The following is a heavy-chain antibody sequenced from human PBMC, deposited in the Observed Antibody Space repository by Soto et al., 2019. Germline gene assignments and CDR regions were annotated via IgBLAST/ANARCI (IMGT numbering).Heavy chain of an antibody. CDR1: GDFISSSNW. J-gene: IGHJ4*02. Sequence: PSETLSLTCAVSGDFISSSNWWSWVRQPPGKGLEWIGEIHHSGSSGSTNYNPSLKSRVIISVDKSKNQFSLNLSSVTAADTAVYFCAKSVAGTILHSWGQGTLVTVSS. CDR3: AKSVAGTILHS. D-gene: IGHD6-19*01. V-gene: IGHV4-4*02. CDR2: IHHSGSSGST.